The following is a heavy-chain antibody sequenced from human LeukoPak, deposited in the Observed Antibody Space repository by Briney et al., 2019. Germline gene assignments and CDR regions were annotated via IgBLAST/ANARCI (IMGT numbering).Heavy chain of an antibody. J-gene: IGHJ3*02. D-gene: IGHD3-3*01. Sequence: GGSLRLSCAASGFTFSSYAMHWVRQAPGKGLEWVAVISYDGSNKYYADSVKGRFAISRDNSKNTLYLQMNSPRAEDTAVYYCARPLGYDFWSEDAFDIWGQGTMVTVSS. CDR1: GFTFSSYA. CDR3: ARPLGYDFWSEDAFDI. V-gene: IGHV3-30*09. CDR2: ISYDGSNK.